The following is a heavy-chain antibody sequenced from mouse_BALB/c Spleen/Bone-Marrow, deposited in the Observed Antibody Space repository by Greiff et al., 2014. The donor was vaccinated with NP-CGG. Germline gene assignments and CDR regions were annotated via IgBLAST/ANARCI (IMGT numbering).Heavy chain of an antibody. CDR1: GFSFTNYG. D-gene: IGHD1-2*01. J-gene: IGHJ4*01. V-gene: IGHV2-9*02. CDR3: ARITTATGAMDY. CDR2: IWADGST. Sequence: VMLVESGPGLVAPSQSLSITCTVSGFSFTNYGVHWVGQPPGKGLEWLGVIWADGSTNYNSALMSRLSISKDNSKSQVFFKMNSLQTDDTAMYYCARITTATGAMDYWGQGTSVTVSS.